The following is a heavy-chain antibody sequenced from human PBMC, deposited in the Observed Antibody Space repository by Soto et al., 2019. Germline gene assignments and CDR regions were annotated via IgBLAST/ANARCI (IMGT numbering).Heavy chain of an antibody. CDR2: IKQDGSEK. CDR1: GFTFSSYS. D-gene: IGHD6-19*01. CDR3: ARAAWGQWLIGAFDI. J-gene: IGHJ3*02. Sequence: GGSLRLSCAASGFTFSSYSMNWVRQAPGKGLEWVANIKQDGSEKYYVDSVKGRFTISRDNAKNSLYLQMNSLRAEDTAVYYCARAAWGQWLIGAFDIWGQGTMVTVSS. V-gene: IGHV3-7*04.